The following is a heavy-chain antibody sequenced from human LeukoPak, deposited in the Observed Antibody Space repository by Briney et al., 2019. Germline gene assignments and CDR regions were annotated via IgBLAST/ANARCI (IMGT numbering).Heavy chain of an antibody. V-gene: IGHV3-49*04. CDR1: GLTFGDYA. CDR3: TRSGSYLLIDY. CDR2: IRSKAYGGTT. Sequence: PGRSLRLSCTASGLTFGDYAMSWVRQAPGKGLEWVGFIRSKAYGGTTEYAASVKGRFTISRDDSKSIAYLQMNSLKTEDTAVYYCTRSGSYLLIDYWGQGTLVTVSS. J-gene: IGHJ4*02. D-gene: IGHD1-26*01.